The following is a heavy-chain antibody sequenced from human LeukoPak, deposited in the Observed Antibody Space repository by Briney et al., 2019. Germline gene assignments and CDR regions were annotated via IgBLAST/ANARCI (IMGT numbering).Heavy chain of an antibody. V-gene: IGHV4-34*01. Sequence: SETLSLTCAVYGGSFSGYYWSWIRQPPGKGLEWIGEINHSGSTNYNPSLKSRVTMSVDTSKNQFSLKLSSVTAADTAVYYCARGDYYDTSGYYYGPNLDWYFDLWGRGTLVTVSS. CDR3: ARGDYYDTSGYYYGPNLDWYFDL. D-gene: IGHD3-22*01. CDR2: INHSGST. J-gene: IGHJ2*01. CDR1: GGSFSGYY.